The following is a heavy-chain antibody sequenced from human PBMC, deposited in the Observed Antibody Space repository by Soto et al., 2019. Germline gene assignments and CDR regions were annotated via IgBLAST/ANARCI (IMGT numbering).Heavy chain of an antibody. CDR1: GCNSGAFC. Sequence: TWLSMRLSWDAVGCNSGAFCMSRVSQVQEKELQWVSGIFGSGGGIQDADCVRSRFTVSRDNSRNMLYLQLDSLRAEDSSFFFCAQDVIGNNGVWKSLDIWGQGTEVTVSS. J-gene: IGHJ3*02. V-gene: IGHV3-23*01. D-gene: IGHD2-8*01. CDR2: IFGSGGGI. CDR3: AQDVIGNNGVWKSLDI.